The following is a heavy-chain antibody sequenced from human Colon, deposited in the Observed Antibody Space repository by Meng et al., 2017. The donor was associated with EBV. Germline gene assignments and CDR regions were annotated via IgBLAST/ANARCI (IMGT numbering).Heavy chain of an antibody. D-gene: IGHD2-21*01. CDR2: IHHSGSA. CDR1: GCSMSSGNYY. Sequence: HVQLPEPVPGLVAPSPTLLITCTVFGCSMSSGNYYWSWIRQPPGKGLEWIGYIHHSGSAYYNPSLKSRVSISVDTSKNQFSLNLNSMTAADTAVYYCASFDHIPRRNYFDYWGQGTLVTVSS. V-gene: IGHV4-30-4*01. J-gene: IGHJ4*02. CDR3: ASFDHIPRRNYFDY.